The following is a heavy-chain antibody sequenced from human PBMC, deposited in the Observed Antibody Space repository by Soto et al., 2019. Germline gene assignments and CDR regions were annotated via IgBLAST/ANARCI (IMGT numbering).Heavy chain of an antibody. J-gene: IGHJ4*02. D-gene: IGHD5-12*01. CDR2: FDPEDGET. Sequence: GASVKVSCKVSGYTLTELSMHWVRQAPGKGLEWMGGFDPEDGETIYAQKFQGRVTMTEDTSTDTAYMELSSLRSEDTAVYYCATDSRSGYDQNFDYWGQGTLVTVSS. CDR3: ATDSRSGYDQNFDY. CDR1: GYTLTELS. V-gene: IGHV1-24*01.